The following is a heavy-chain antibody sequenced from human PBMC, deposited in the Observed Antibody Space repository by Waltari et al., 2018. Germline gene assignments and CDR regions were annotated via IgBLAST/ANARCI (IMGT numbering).Heavy chain of an antibody. CDR3: VRTFSAGTASLY. CDR2: IKEDGSEK. V-gene: IGHV3-7*01. Sequence: EVHLVESGGGLVQPGGSLRLSWAASGIVFSSYWVGWVRQAPGKGLEWVANIKEDGSEKYDVDSVKVRFTISRDNAENSLSLQMNSLRSEDTALYYCVRTFSAGTASLYWGQGTLVSVSS. D-gene: IGHD6-13*01. CDR1: GIVFSSYW. J-gene: IGHJ4*02.